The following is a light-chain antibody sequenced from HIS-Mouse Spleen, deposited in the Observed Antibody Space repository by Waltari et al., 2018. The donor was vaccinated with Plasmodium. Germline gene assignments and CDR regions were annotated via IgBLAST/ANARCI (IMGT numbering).Light chain of an antibody. J-gene: IGLJ3*02. Sequence: SYELTQPPSVSVSPGQTARITCSGDALPKKYAYWYQQKSCQAPVLVIYEDSKRPSGIPVGFSGSISGTMATLTISGGPVEDEADFYCYSTDSSGNHRVFGGGTKLTVL. CDR1: ALPKKY. CDR3: YSTDSSGNHRV. V-gene: IGLV3-10*01. CDR2: EDS.